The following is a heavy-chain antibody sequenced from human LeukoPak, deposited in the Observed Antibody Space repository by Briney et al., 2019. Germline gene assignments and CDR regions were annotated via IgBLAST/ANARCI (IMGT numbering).Heavy chain of an antibody. Sequence: PGGSLRLSCAASGFTFSSYAMSWVRQAPGKGLEWVSAISGSGGTTYYADSVKGRFTISRDNSKNTLYLQMSSLRAEDTAVYYCAKEPREYCSSTSCPNWIDPWGQGTLGTVSS. CDR3: AKEPREYCSSTSCPNWIDP. D-gene: IGHD2-2*01. CDR1: GFTFSSYA. J-gene: IGHJ5*02. V-gene: IGHV3-23*01. CDR2: ISGSGGTT.